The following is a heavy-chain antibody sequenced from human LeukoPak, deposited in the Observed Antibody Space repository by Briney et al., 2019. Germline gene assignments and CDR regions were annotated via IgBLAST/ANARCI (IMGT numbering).Heavy chain of an antibody. D-gene: IGHD1-26*01. CDR3: AKDQWELTWIY. V-gene: IGHV3-30-3*01. Sequence: GRSLRLSCAASGFTFSSYAMHWVRQAPGKGLEWVAVISYDGSNKYYADSVKGRFTISRDNSKNTLYLQMNSLRAEDTAVYYCAKDQWELTWIYWGQGTLVTVSS. J-gene: IGHJ4*02. CDR1: GFTFSSYA. CDR2: ISYDGSNK.